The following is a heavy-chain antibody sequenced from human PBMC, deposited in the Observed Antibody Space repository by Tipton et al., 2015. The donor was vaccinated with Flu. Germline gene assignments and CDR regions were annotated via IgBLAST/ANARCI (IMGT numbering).Heavy chain of an antibody. CDR2: IDPNSGDT. V-gene: IGHV1-2*02. Sequence: QLVQSGAEVEKPGASVKVSCKTSGYTFTDYYLHWVRQAPRQGLEWMGWIDPNSGDTDSAQAFQGRVTMTRDTSISTVYMELSRLRSDDTAVFYCARDGAGYQGAFDMWGQGTMVIVSS. CDR3: ARDGAGYQGAFDM. J-gene: IGHJ3*02. CDR1: GYTFTDYY. D-gene: IGHD5-12*01.